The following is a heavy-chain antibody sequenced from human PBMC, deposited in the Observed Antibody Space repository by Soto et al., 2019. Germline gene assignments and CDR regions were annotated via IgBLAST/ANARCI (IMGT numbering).Heavy chain of an antibody. CDR1: GFTFSTYA. CDR3: ARDPGTSGWSVGPDY. D-gene: IGHD6-19*01. CDR2: MSYDGYNK. Sequence: QVQLVESGGGVVQPGRSLRLSCAASGFTFSTYAMHWVRQAPGKGLEWVAVMSYDGYNKYYADSVKGRFTISRDNSKNTLYLQMNSLRGDDTAVYFGARDPGTSGWSVGPDYWGQGTLVTVSS. V-gene: IGHV3-30-3*01. J-gene: IGHJ4*02.